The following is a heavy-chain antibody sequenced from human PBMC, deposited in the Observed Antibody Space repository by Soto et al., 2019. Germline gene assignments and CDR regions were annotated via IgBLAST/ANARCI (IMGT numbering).Heavy chain of an antibody. J-gene: IGHJ3*02. CDR3: AAGRVVEIGGWKGAFDI. CDR1: GFTFTSSA. D-gene: IGHD2-21*01. Sequence: QMQLVQSRPEVKKPGTSVKVSCKASGFTFTSSAVQWVRQARGQRLEWIGWIVVGSGNTNYAQKFQERVTITRDMSTSTAYMELSSLRSEDTAVYYCAAGRVVEIGGWKGAFDIWGQGTMVTVSS. V-gene: IGHV1-58*01. CDR2: IVVGSGNT.